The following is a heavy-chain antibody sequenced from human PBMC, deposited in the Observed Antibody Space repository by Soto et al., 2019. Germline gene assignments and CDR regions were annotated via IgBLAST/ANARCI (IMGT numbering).Heavy chain of an antibody. CDR3: AKELVNSGWTYFDC. CDR2: ISDSGGRT. CDR1: GFTFNTYA. V-gene: IGHV3-23*01. D-gene: IGHD6-19*01. Sequence: VQLLESGGGLVQPGGSLRLSCAASGFTFNTYAMSWVRQAPGKGLEWVSAISDSGGRTYYADSVKGRFTISRDNSKNTLYLQMNSLRAEDTAVYFCAKELVNSGWTYFDCWGQGTLVTVSS. J-gene: IGHJ4*02.